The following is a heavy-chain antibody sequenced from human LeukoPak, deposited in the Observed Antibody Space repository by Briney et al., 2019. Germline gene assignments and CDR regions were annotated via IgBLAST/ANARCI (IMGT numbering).Heavy chain of an antibody. Sequence: GGSLRLSCAASGFTFSSYAMHWVRQAPGKGLEYVSAISSNGGSTYYANSVKGRFTISRDNSKNTLYLQLGSLRAEDMAVYYCARDIRLGDYVDGGSDQWGQGTLVTVSS. J-gene: IGHJ4*02. CDR3: ARDIRLGDYVDGGSDQ. D-gene: IGHD4-17*01. CDR1: GFTFSSYA. V-gene: IGHV3-64*01. CDR2: ISSNGGST.